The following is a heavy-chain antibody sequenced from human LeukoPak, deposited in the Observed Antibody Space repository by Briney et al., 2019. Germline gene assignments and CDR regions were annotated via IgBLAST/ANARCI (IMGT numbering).Heavy chain of an antibody. CDR1: GFTVSSNY. V-gene: IGHV3-66*01. CDR2: LYSDGST. Sequence: QSGGSLRLSCAASGFTVSSNYMSWVRQAPGKGLEWVSVLYSDGSTHYADSVKGRFTISRDKSKNTLYFQMNSLRAEDTALYCCARVRAELWWSTEHWGQGTLVTVSS. CDR3: ARVRAELWWSTEH. D-gene: IGHD2-21*01. J-gene: IGHJ1*01.